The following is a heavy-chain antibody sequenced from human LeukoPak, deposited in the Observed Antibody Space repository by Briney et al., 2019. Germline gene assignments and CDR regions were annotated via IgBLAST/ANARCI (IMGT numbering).Heavy chain of an antibody. D-gene: IGHD5-18*01. J-gene: IGHJ4*02. V-gene: IGHV3-21*01. CDR3: ARGGIQLWWDY. CDR1: GFTFSSYS. CDR2: ISSSSSYI. Sequence: GGSLRLSCAASGFTFSSYSMNWVRQAPGKGLEWVLSISSSSSYIYYADSVRGRFTISRDNAKNSLYLQMNSLRAEDTAVYYCARGGIQLWWDYWGQGTLVTVSS.